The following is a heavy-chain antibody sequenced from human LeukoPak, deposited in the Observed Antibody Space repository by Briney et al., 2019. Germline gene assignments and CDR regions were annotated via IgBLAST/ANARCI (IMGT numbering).Heavy chain of an antibody. CDR2: ISGSGGST. CDR3: AKQWQQWLDRTYDY. CDR1: GFTFSSYA. D-gene: IGHD6-19*01. J-gene: IGHJ4*02. Sequence: PGGSLRLSCAASGFTFSSYAMSWVRQAPGKGLEWFSAISGSGGSTYYAASVKGRFTISRDNSKNTLYLQMTSLRAEDTAVYYCAKQWQQWLDRTYDYWGQGTLVTVSS. V-gene: IGHV3-23*01.